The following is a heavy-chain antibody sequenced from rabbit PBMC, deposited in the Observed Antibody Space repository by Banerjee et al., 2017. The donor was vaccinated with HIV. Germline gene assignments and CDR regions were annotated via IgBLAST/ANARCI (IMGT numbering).Heavy chain of an antibody. D-gene: IGHD1-1*01. CDR1: GIDFSSWYY. CDR3: VRARPYPFVL. Sequence: QQQLEESGGGLVKPGGTLTLTCKVSGIDFSSWYYMCWVRQAPGKGLELIGCIYVSSGSTWYASWVNGRFTISSHDAQNTLYLQLRSLTAADTATYFCVRARPYPFVLWGPGTLVTVS. CDR2: IYVSSGST. J-gene: IGHJ6*01. V-gene: IGHV1S43*01.